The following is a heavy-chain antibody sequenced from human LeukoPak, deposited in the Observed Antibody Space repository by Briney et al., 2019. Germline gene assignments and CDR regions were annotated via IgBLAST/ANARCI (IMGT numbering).Heavy chain of an antibody. J-gene: IGHJ4*02. CDR2: IYYSGST. CDR3: ARVLRYFDY. Sequence: PSETLSLTCTVSGGSISSSSYYWGWIRQPPGKGLEWIGGIYYSGSTYYNPSLKSRVTISVDTSKNQFSLKLSSVTAADTAVYYCARVLRYFDYWGQGTLVTVSS. D-gene: IGHD3-9*01. CDR1: GGSISSSSYY. V-gene: IGHV4-39*07.